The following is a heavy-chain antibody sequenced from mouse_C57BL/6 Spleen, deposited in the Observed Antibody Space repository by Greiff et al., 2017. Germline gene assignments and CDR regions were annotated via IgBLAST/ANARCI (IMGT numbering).Heavy chain of an antibody. CDR3: AREKETAQATGGFAY. Sequence: QVQLQQSGAELVRPGTSVKVSCKASGYAFTNYLIEWVKQRPGQGLEWIGVINPGSGGTNYNEKFKGQATLTAEKSSSTAYMQLSSLPSEDSAVYFCAREKETAQATGGFAYWGQGTLVTVSA. CDR2: INPGSGGT. V-gene: IGHV1-54*01. CDR1: GYAFTNYL. D-gene: IGHD3-2*02. J-gene: IGHJ3*01.